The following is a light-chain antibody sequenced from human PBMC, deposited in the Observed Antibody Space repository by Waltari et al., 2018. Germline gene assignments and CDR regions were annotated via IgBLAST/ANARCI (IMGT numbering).Light chain of an antibody. J-gene: IGLJ3*02. V-gene: IGLV1-47*01. CDR1: SPNIGSNY. CDR2: RNN. Sequence: QSVLTQPPSASGTHGQRVTIPCSGSSPNIGSNYLSWYQQPPGAAPKLLIYRNNQRPSGVPDRFSCSKSGTSASLAISGLRSEDEADYYCAAWDDSLSGRVFGGGTKLTVL. CDR3: AAWDDSLSGRV.